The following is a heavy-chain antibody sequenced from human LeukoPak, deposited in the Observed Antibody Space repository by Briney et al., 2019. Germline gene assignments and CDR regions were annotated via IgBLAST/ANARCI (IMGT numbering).Heavy chain of an antibody. V-gene: IGHV4-30-4*01. CDR1: GGSISSGDYY. Sequence: SETLSLTCTVSGGSISSGDYYWSWIRQPPGKGLEWIGYIYYSESTYYNPSLKSRVTISVDTSKNQFSLKLSSVTAADTAVYYCARSLVPAALSAFDIWGQGTMVTVSS. CDR3: ARSLVPAALSAFDI. D-gene: IGHD2-2*01. CDR2: IYYSEST. J-gene: IGHJ3*02.